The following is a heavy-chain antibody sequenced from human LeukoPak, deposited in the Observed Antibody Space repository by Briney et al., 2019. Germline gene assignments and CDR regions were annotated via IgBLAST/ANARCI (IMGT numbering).Heavy chain of an antibody. CDR1: GGSISSGSYY. V-gene: IGHV4-61*02. CDR2: IYTSGST. CDR3: ARRGSSGYYYVY. Sequence: TSETLSLTCTVSGGSISSGSYYWSWIRQPAGKGLEWIGRIYTSGSTNYNPSLKSRVTISVDTSKNQFSLKLSSVTAADTAVYYCARRGSSGYYYVYWGQGTLVTVSS. J-gene: IGHJ4*02. D-gene: IGHD3-22*01.